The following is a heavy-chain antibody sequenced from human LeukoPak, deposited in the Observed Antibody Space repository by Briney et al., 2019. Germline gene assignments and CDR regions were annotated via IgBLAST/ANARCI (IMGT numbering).Heavy chain of an antibody. CDR1: GYTFTGYY. D-gene: IGHD3-10*01. Sequence: ASVKVSCKASGYTFTGYYMHWVRQAPGQGLEWMGWINPNSGGTNYAQKFQGRVTMTRDTSISTAYMELSRLRSDDTAVYYCARESQTMVRGVISQGVGAFDIWGQGTMVTVSS. V-gene: IGHV1-2*02. J-gene: IGHJ3*02. CDR3: ARESQTMVRGVISQGVGAFDI. CDR2: INPNSGGT.